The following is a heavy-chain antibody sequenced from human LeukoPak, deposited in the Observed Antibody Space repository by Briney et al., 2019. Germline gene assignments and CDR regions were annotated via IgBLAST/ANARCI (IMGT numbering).Heavy chain of an antibody. CDR1: GFTFDDYA. CDR3: AKDGTSFSYGYWYFDL. V-gene: IGHV3-9*01. D-gene: IGHD5-18*01. CDR2: ISWNSGSI. Sequence: PGRTLRLSCAASGFTFDDYAMHWVRQAPGKGLEWVSGISWNSGSIGYADSVKGQFTISRDNAKNSLYLQMNSLRAEDTALYYCAKDGTSFSYGYWYFDLWGRGTLVTVSS. J-gene: IGHJ2*01.